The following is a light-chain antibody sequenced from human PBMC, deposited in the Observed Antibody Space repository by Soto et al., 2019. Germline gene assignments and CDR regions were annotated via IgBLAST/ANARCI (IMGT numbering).Light chain of an antibody. CDR1: SSNIGSNT. J-gene: IGLJ1*01. CDR2: SNN. V-gene: IGLV1-44*01. Sequence: QSVLTQPPSASGTPGQRVTISCSGSSSNIGSNTVNWYQQLPGTAPKLLIYSNNQRPSGVPDRFSGSKSGTSASLAISGLQSEDEADYYCAAWDDSLNEVFGTGTK. CDR3: AAWDDSLNEV.